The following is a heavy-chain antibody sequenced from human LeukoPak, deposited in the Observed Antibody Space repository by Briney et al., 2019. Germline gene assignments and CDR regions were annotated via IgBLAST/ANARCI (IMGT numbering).Heavy chain of an antibody. CDR3: ARYAVEIRADPMDV. J-gene: IGHJ6*04. V-gene: IGHV4-39*07. D-gene: IGHD2-2*01. Sequence: ASETLSLTCTVSGGSISGSNYYWSWIRQPPGKGLEWLGSISYSGSSFYNQSLKSRLTLSVDTSRKHFSVDLTSVTAADTAVYFCARYAVEIRADPMDVWGRGTTVTVSS. CDR2: ISYSGSS. CDR1: GGSISGSNYY.